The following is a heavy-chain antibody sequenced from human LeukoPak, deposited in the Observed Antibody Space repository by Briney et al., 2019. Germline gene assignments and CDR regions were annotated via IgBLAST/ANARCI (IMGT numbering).Heavy chain of an antibody. CDR2: FDPEDGET. D-gene: IGHD3-9*01. CDR3: ATDLNHVLRYFDWPPGY. J-gene: IGHJ4*02. V-gene: IGHV1-24*01. Sequence: ASVKVSCKVSGYTLTELSMHWVRQAPGKGLEWMGGFDPEDGETIYAQKFQGRVTMTEDTSTDTAYMELSSLRSEDTAVYYCATDLNHVLRYFDWPPGYWGQGTLVTDSS. CDR1: GYTLTELS.